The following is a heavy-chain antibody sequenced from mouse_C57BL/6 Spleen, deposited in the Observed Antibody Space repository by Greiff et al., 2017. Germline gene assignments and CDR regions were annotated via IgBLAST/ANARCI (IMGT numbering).Heavy chain of an antibody. CDR3: ARWDYDSDY. CDR2: IYPGSGNT. V-gene: IGHV1-66*01. D-gene: IGHD2-4*01. CDR1: GYSFTSYY. Sequence: VQLQESGPELVKPGASVKISCKASGYSFTSYYIHWVKQRPGQGLEWIGWIYPGSGNTKYNEKFKGKATLTADTSSSTAYMQLSSLTSEDSAVYYCARWDYDSDYWGQGTTLTVSS. J-gene: IGHJ2*01.